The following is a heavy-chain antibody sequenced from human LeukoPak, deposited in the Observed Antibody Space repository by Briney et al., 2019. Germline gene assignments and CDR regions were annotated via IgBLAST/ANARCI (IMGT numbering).Heavy chain of an antibody. V-gene: IGHV3-30-3*01. D-gene: IGHD2-2*01. Sequence: GGSLRLSXAASGFTFSSXAXXXXRQAPGKGXXXXXVLSYDGSNKYYADSVKGRXTISRDNSKSTLYLQMNSLRAEDTAVYYCAREVSEPAPSSLDYWGQGTLVTVSS. CDR3: AREVSEPAPSSLDY. CDR2: LSYDGSNK. CDR1: GFTFSSXA. J-gene: IGHJ4*02.